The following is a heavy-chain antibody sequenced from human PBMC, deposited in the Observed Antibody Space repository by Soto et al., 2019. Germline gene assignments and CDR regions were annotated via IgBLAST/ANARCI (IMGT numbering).Heavy chain of an antibody. CDR2: IGTAGDT. CDR3: ARGARMVVAATPDYYYYYYMDV. CDR1: GFTFSSYD. J-gene: IGHJ6*03. Sequence: GGSLRLSCAASGFTFSSYDMHWVRQATGKGLEWVSAIGTAGDTYYPGSVKGRFTISRENAKNSLYLQMNSLRAGDTAVYYCARGARMVVAATPDYYYYYYMDVWGKGTTVTVSS. V-gene: IGHV3-13*01. D-gene: IGHD2-15*01.